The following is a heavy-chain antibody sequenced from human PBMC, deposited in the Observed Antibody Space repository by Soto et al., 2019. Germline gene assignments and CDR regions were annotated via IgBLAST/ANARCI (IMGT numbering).Heavy chain of an antibody. D-gene: IGHD1-1*01. CDR1: GGSISTSNW. J-gene: IGHJ4*02. Sequence: QVQLQESGPGLVKPSGTLSLTCAVSGGSISTSNWWSWVRQPPGKGLEWIGEVYHSGSTNYYPSFQCRVAMSVDKPKDQFSLKLNSVAAADTALYCCGRTSTSGPRFVYWGQGSLVTVSS. CDR2: VYHSGST. CDR3: GRTSTSGPRFVY. V-gene: IGHV4-4*01.